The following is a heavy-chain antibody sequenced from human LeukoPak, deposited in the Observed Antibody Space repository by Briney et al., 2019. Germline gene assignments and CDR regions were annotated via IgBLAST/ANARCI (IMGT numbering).Heavy chain of an antibody. V-gene: IGHV4-61*08. D-gene: IGHD6-13*01. J-gene: IGHJ4*02. CDR2: IYYSGST. CDR3: ARGGSSSWFYYFDY. Sequence: SETLSLTCTVSGGSISSGGYYWSWIRQHPGKGLEWIGYIYYSGSTNYNPSLKSRVTISVDTSKNQFSLKLSSVTAADTAVYYCARGGSSSWFYYFDYWGQGTLVTVSS. CDR1: GGSISSGGYY.